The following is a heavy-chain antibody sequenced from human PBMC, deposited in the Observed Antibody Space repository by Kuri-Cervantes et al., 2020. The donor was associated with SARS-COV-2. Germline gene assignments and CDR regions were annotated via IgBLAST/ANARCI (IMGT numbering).Heavy chain of an antibody. CDR1: GFTASSNY. Sequence: GESLKISCAASGFTASSNYMSWVRQAPGKGLEWVSVIYSGGSTYYADSVKGRFTISRDNSKNTLYLQMNSLRAEDTAVYYCARPSESSGDAFDIWGQGTMVTVSS. CDR3: ARPSESSGDAFDI. D-gene: IGHD3-22*01. J-gene: IGHJ3*02. V-gene: IGHV3-66*04. CDR2: IYSGGST.